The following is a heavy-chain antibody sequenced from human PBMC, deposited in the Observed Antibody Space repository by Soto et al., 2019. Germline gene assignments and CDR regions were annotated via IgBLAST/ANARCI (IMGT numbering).Heavy chain of an antibody. CDR2: ISYDGSNK. CDR3: ARDLGAAAGSPYYYYYYGMDV. J-gene: IGHJ6*02. D-gene: IGHD6-13*01. V-gene: IGHV3-30-3*01. Sequence: PGGSLRLSCAASGFTFSSYAMHWVRQAPGKGLEWVAVISYDGSNKYYADSVKGRFTISRDNSKNTLYLQMNSLRAEDTAVYYCARDLGAAAGSPYYYYYYGMDVWGQGTTVTVSS. CDR1: GFTFSSYA.